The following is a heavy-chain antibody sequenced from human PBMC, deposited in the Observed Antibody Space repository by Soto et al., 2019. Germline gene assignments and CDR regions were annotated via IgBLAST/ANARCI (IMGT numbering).Heavy chain of an antibody. D-gene: IGHD3-10*01. CDR3: ARSSGSYWWEFDY. Sequence: QVQLVESGGGLVKPAGSLRLSCAASGFTFSDYYMSWIRQAPGKGLEWISYISSSGNYADYADSMKGRFSISRDNAKNSLYLQVHSLRAVDTAVYYCARSSGSYWWEFDYWGQGTLVTVSS. J-gene: IGHJ4*02. CDR2: ISSSGNYA. CDR1: GFTFSDYY. V-gene: IGHV3-11*06.